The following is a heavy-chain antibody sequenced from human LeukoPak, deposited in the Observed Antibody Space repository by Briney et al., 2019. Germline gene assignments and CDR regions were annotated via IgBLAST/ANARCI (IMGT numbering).Heavy chain of an antibody. D-gene: IGHD2-2*01. CDR2: IHYRGGA. J-gene: IGHJ3*02. V-gene: IGHV4-30-4*01. CDR1: GGSITNENYF. CDR3: AREVISPGASDGFDI. Sequence: SQTLSLTCTVSGGSITNENYFWSWIRLSPGKGLEWIGYIHYRGGAYYGPSLESRFTLSIDTSTNQFSLKLNSVTAADTAMYYCAREVISPGASDGFDIWGQGTMVTVSS.